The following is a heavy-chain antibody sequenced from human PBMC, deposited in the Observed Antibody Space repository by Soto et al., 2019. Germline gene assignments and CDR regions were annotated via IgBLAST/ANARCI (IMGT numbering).Heavy chain of an antibody. CDR2: IYYNGRT. CDR1: GGSGSSSSYY. J-gene: IGHJ6*02. Sequence: AETLSLTCTVSGGSGSSSSYYWYWIRHPTGKGLEWIGQIYYNGRTYYNPSLKSRVTISVDTSKNQFSLNLISVTAADTAVYYCARRPKSGSFHYYGVDVWGRGTTVTVSS. V-gene: IGHV4-39*01. D-gene: IGHD1-26*01. CDR3: ARRPKSGSFHYYGVDV.